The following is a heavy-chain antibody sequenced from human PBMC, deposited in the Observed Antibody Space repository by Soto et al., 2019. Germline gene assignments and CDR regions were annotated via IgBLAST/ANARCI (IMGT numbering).Heavy chain of an antibody. Sequence: GGSLRLSCAASGFTFSSYAMSWVRRAPGKGLEWVSATSGSGGSTYYADSVKGRFTISRDNSKNTLYLQMNSLRAEDTAVYYCAKLLSGWYNDCWGQGTLVTVSS. J-gene: IGHJ4*02. CDR3: AKLLSGWYNDC. D-gene: IGHD6-19*01. CDR1: GFTFSSYA. CDR2: TSGSGGST. V-gene: IGHV3-23*01.